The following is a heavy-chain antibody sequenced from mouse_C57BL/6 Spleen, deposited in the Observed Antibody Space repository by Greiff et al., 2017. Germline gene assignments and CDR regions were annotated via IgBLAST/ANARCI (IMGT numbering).Heavy chain of an antibody. D-gene: IGHD2-4*01. CDR2: ISGGSSTI. CDR3: ASSYDYDRDYYAMDY. J-gene: IGHJ4*01. CDR1: GFTFSDYG. V-gene: IGHV5-17*01. Sequence: EVHLVESGGGLVKPGGSLKLSCAASGFTFSDYGMHWVRQAPEKGLEWVAYISGGSSTIYYADTVKGRFTISRDNAKNTLFLQMTSLRSEDTAMYYCASSYDYDRDYYAMDYWGQGTSVTVSS.